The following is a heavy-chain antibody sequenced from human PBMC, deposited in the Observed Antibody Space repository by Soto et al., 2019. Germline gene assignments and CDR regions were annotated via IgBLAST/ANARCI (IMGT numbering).Heavy chain of an antibody. D-gene: IGHD6-6*01. J-gene: IGHJ6*02. V-gene: IGHV1-69*13. Sequence: SVKVSCKASGGTFSSYAISWVRQAPGQGLEWMGGIIPIFGTANYAQKFQVRVTITADESTSTAYMELSSLRSEDTAVYYCARDSSSSNLGYYYGMDVWGQGTTVTVSS. CDR1: GGTFSSYA. CDR3: ARDSSSSNLGYYYGMDV. CDR2: IIPIFGTA.